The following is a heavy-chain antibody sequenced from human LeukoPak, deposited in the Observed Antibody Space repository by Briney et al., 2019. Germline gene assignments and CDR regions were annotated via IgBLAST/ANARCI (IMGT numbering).Heavy chain of an antibody. CDR2: ISSNGDNT. V-gene: IGHV3-64D*06. D-gene: IGHD6-25*01. CDR1: GFTFSTCV. J-gene: IGHJ4*02. Sequence: PGGSLRLSCSVSGFTFSTCVMHWVRQAPGKGLEYVSAISSNGDNTYYADSVKGRFTISRDNSKNTLYLQMSSLRADDTAVYYCARGRGGSYWGQGTLVTVSS. CDR3: ARGRGGSY.